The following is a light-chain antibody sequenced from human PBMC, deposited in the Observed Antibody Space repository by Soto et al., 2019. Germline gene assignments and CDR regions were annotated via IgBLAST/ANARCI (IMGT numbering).Light chain of an antibody. CDR1: QSISSW. CDR3: QQYNSYSTWT. CDR2: DAS. Sequence: DIQMTQSPSTLSASVGDRVTITCRASQSISSWLAWYQQKPGKAPKLLIYDASSLESGVPSRFSGSGSGTEFTLTISSLQPDDFATYYCQQYNSYSTWTFGQGTKVDMK. V-gene: IGKV1-5*01. J-gene: IGKJ1*01.